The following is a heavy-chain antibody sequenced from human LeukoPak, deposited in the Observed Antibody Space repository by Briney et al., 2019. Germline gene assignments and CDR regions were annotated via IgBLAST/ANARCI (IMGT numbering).Heavy chain of an antibody. Sequence: SETLSLSCTVSGDSISRYYWSWIRQPPGKGLEWIGYINYSGSTNYKPSLKSRVTISADTSKTQFSLKLTSVTAADTAVYYCARHMAVTSTGFDSWGRGILVTVSS. D-gene: IGHD6-19*01. V-gene: IGHV4-59*08. CDR3: ARHMAVTSTGFDS. CDR1: GDSISRYY. J-gene: IGHJ5*01. CDR2: INYSGST.